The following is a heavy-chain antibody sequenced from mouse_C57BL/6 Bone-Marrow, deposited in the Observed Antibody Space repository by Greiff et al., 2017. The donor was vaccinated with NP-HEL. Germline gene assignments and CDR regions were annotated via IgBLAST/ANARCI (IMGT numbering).Heavy chain of an antibody. CDR1: GFTFNTYA. J-gene: IGHJ2*01. CDR2: IRSKSSNYAT. Sequence: EVQLVESGGGLVQPKGSLKLSCAASGFTFNTYAMHWVRQAPGKGLEWVARIRSKSSNYATYYADSVQDRFTISRDYSKSMLYLQMNNLKTEDTAMYYCVVGTSLSFDYWGQGTTLTVSS. CDR3: VVGTSLSFDY. D-gene: IGHD6-2*01. V-gene: IGHV10-3*01.